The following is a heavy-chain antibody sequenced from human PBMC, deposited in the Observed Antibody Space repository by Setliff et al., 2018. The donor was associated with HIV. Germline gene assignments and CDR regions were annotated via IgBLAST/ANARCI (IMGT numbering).Heavy chain of an antibody. Sequence: KSSETLSLTCTVSGGFIGTYYWSWIRQSPGKGLEWIGSVYYTGSTNYNPSLESRVTISVDTSKNQFSLKLTSVTAADTAVYYCTRDGQWRYTVDIWGQGTMVTVSS. D-gene: IGHD3-16*02. V-gene: IGHV4-59*12. J-gene: IGHJ3*02. CDR1: GGFIGTYY. CDR3: TRDGQWRYTVDI. CDR2: VYYTGST.